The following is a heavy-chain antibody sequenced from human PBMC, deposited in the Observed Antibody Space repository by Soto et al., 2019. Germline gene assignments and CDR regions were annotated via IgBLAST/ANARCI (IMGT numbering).Heavy chain of an antibody. J-gene: IGHJ4*02. CDR3: ARSDVVIAWTNQYCASSGYYSH. Sequence: ASVKVSCKASGYTFTTYGISWVRQAPGQGLEWMGWVSAYNGNTNYVQKLQDRVTMTTDTSTSTAYLELRSLRSDDTAVYYCARSDVVIAWTNQYCASSGYYSHWGQRTLVTVSS. CDR1: GYTFTTYG. CDR2: VSAYNGNT. D-gene: IGHD3-22*01. V-gene: IGHV1-18*01.